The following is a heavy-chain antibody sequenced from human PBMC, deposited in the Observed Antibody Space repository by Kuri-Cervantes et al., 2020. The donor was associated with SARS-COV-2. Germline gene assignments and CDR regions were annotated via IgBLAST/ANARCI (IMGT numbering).Heavy chain of an antibody. CDR3: AKGFMDNSAWTEGY. Sequence: GGSLRLSCAASGFTFSSYSMNWVRQAPGKGLEWVAGISYDGGNKDYADSVKGRFTISRDNSKNTPYLQMNSLRAEDTAVYHCAKGFMDNSAWTEGYWGQGSLVTVSS. V-gene: IGHV3-30*18. D-gene: IGHD6-19*01. CDR2: ISYDGGNK. J-gene: IGHJ4*02. CDR1: GFTFSSYS.